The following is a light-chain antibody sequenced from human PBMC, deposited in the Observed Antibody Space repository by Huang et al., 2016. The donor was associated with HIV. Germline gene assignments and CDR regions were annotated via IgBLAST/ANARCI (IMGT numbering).Light chain of an antibody. Sequence: DIRMTQSPSFLSASVGDRVTITCRASQSIHTLLNWYQQKGGRGPNVLIYGESRLESGVPSRFRGRASGTDFTLTITGLQPEDFATYFCQQTYSTPLTFGGGTTVDIK. CDR1: QSIHTL. CDR2: GES. V-gene: IGKV1-39*01. J-gene: IGKJ4*01. CDR3: QQTYSTPLT.